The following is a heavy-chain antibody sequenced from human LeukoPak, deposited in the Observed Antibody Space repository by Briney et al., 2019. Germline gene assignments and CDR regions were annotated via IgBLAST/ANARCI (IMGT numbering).Heavy chain of an antibody. V-gene: IGHV3-64*02. Sequence: PGGSLRLSCAASGFTFSDYSMHWLRQAPGKGLEYVSAITTNGGSTYYADSVKGRFTISRDNSRNTLYLQMGSLRPEDMAVYYCAKVLRLGFLEWLNEPFDSWGQGTLVTVSS. D-gene: IGHD3-3*01. J-gene: IGHJ4*02. CDR1: GFTFSDYS. CDR3: AKVLRLGFLEWLNEPFDS. CDR2: ITTNGGST.